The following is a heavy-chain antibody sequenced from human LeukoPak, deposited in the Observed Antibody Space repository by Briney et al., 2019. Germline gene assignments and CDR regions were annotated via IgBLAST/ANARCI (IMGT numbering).Heavy chain of an antibody. Sequence: GGSLRLSCAASGFTFSSYAMHWVRQAPGKGLEWVAVISYDGSNKYYADSVKGRFTISRDNSKNTLYLQMNSLRAEDTAVYYCARAKPPSGYYDSSGYTNWFDPWGQGTLVTVSS. D-gene: IGHD3-22*01. V-gene: IGHV3-30-3*01. CDR1: GFTFSSYA. J-gene: IGHJ5*02. CDR3: ARAKPPSGYYDSSGYTNWFDP. CDR2: ISYDGSNK.